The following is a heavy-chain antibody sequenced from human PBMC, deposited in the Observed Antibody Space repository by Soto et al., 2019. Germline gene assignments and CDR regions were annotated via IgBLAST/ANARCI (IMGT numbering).Heavy chain of an antibody. D-gene: IGHD4-17*01. J-gene: IGHJ6*03. Sequence: SETLSLTCTVSGGSISSGGYYWSWIRHHPGKGLEWIGYIYYSGSTYYNPSLKSRVTISVDTSKNQFSLKLSSVTAADTAVYYCARELNYGDAYYYYYYMDVWGKGTTVTVSS. CDR3: ARELNYGDAYYYYYYMDV. CDR2: IYYSGST. CDR1: GGSISSGGYY. V-gene: IGHV4-31*03.